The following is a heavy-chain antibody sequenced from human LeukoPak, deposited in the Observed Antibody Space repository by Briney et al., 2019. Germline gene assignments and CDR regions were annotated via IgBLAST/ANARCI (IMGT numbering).Heavy chain of an antibody. J-gene: IGHJ5*02. Sequence: PSETLSLTCAVYGGSFSGYYWSWIRQPPGKGLEWIGEINHSGSTNYNPSLKSRVTTSVDTSKNQFSLKLSSVTAADTAVYYCARGLSGSGSWGQGTLVTVSS. V-gene: IGHV4-34*01. CDR2: INHSGST. CDR1: GGSFSGYY. CDR3: ARGLSGSGS. D-gene: IGHD3-10*01.